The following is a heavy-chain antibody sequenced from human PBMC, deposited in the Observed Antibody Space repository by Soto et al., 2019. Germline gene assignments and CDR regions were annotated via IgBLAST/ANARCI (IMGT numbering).Heavy chain of an antibody. J-gene: IGHJ6*02. CDR3: ARDLTRNGYDLSDFYYYYGMDV. Sequence: ASVKVSCKASGDTFTSYYMHWVRQAPGQGLEWMGIINPSGGSTSYAQKFQGRVTMTRDTSTSTVYMELSSLRSEDTAVYYCARDLTRNGYDLSDFYYYYGMDVWGQGTTVTVSS. CDR2: INPSGGST. CDR1: GDTFTSYY. D-gene: IGHD5-12*01. V-gene: IGHV1-46*01.